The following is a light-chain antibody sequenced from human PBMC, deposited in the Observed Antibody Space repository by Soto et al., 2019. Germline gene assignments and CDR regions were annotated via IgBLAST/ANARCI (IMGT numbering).Light chain of an antibody. V-gene: IGLV2-23*02. CDR3: CSYAPSRTLL. Sequence: QSVLTQPASVSGSPGQSITISCTGTSGDVGNFDLVSWYQQHPGKAPKLIIYEVNKRPSAVSSRFSASKSGNTASLTISGLQAEDEADYFCCSYAPSRTLLFGGGTKVTVL. J-gene: IGLJ2*01. CDR2: EVN. CDR1: SGDVGNFDL.